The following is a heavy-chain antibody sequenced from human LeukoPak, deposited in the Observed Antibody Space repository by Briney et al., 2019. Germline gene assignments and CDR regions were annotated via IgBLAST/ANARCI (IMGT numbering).Heavy chain of an antibody. CDR3: ARKWHAFDI. CDR2: ISSSSGYL. J-gene: IGHJ3*02. V-gene: IGHV3-21*06. CDR1: GFTFSDFA. D-gene: IGHD5-12*01. Sequence: GGSLRLSCAASGFTFSDFAMIWVRQAPGKGLEWVSSISSSSGYLYYVDSVKGRFTISRDNAKNSLYLQMNSLRDEDTAVYYCARKWHAFDIWGQGTMVTVSS.